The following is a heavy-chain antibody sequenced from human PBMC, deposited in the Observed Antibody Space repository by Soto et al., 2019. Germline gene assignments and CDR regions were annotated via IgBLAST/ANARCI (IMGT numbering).Heavy chain of an antibody. CDR1: GGTFSSYA. CDR3: AGASYYFDSSSSEFDY. Sequence: SVKVSCKASGGTFSSYATSWVRQAPGQGLEWMGGIIPIFGTANYAQKFQGRVTITANESTSTAYMELSSLRSEDTAVYYCAGASYYFDSSSSEFDYWGQGTLVTVSS. D-gene: IGHD3-22*01. V-gene: IGHV1-69*13. J-gene: IGHJ4*02. CDR2: IIPIFGTA.